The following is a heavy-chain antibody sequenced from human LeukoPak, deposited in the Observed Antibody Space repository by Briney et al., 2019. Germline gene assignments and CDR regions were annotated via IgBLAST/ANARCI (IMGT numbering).Heavy chain of an antibody. CDR3: ARNRIAAAGYFDY. CDR1: SVSISSSPYF. CDR2: ISYSGTT. V-gene: IGHV4-39*07. D-gene: IGHD6-13*01. Sequence: SETLSLTCTVSSVSISSSPYFWAWIRQSPGKGLEWIGTISYSGTTYYNPSLKSRVTISVDTSKNQFSLKLSSVTAADTAVYYCARNRIAAAGYFDYWGQGTLVTVSS. J-gene: IGHJ4*02.